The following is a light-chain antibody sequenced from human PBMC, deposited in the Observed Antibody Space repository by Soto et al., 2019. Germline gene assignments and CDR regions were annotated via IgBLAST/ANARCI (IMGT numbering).Light chain of an antibody. CDR1: NIGRKS. CDR2: DDS. Sequence: SYELTQPPSVSVAPGKTARITCGGNNIGRKSVHWYQQKPGQAPVLVIYDDSDRPSGIPERFSGSNSGNTATLTISRVGAGDEADYYCQVWDSSSDHPYVFGAGTKLTVL. J-gene: IGLJ1*01. V-gene: IGLV3-21*04. CDR3: QVWDSSSDHPYV.